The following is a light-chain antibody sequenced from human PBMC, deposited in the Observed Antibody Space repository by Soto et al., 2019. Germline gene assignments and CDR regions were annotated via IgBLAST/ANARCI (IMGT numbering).Light chain of an antibody. Sequence: QYVLTQPPSVSGAPGQRVTISCTGSSSNIGAGYDVHWYQQLPGTAPKLLIYGNSNRPSGVPDRFSGSKSGTSASLAITGLQAEDEADYYCQSYDGSLSGVVFGGGTKLTVL. V-gene: IGLV1-40*01. J-gene: IGLJ2*01. CDR3: QSYDGSLSGVV. CDR2: GNS. CDR1: SSNIGAGYD.